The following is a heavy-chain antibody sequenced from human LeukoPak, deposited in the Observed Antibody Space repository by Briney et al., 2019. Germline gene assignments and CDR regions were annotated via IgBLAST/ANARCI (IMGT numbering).Heavy chain of an antibody. J-gene: IGHJ4*02. CDR3: ARKSDSLMVRGGDC. CDR2: ITYEGGYNQ. Sequence: PGGSLRLSCAASGFIFSTYGMHWVRQAPGKGLEWVSFITYEGGYNQYYAESVKGRFTISRDNSKNTLYLQMISLRLEDAAVYYCARKSDSLMVRGGDCWGQGALVTVSS. D-gene: IGHD3-10*01. V-gene: IGHV3-30*19. CDR1: GFIFSTYG.